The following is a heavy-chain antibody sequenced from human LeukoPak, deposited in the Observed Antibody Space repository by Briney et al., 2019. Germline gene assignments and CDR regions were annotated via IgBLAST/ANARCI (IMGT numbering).Heavy chain of an antibody. Sequence: SETLSLTCAVSGGSISSGGYSWSWLRQPPGKALEWIGYMHHNGSPYYNPSLKSRVTISVDTSKNQFSLRLSSVTAADTAMYYCARPGGPYRVGSFDYWGQGALVTVSS. CDR1: GGSISSGGYS. D-gene: IGHD3-10*01. J-gene: IGHJ4*02. CDR2: MHHNGSP. V-gene: IGHV4-30-2*01. CDR3: ARPGGPYRVGSFDY.